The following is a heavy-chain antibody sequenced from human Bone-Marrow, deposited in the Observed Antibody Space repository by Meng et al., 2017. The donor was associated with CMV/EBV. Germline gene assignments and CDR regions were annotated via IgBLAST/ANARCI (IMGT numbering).Heavy chain of an antibody. V-gene: IGHV1-8*01. J-gene: IGHJ5*02. D-gene: IGHD3-22*01. Sequence: ASVKVSCKASGYTFTSYDINWVRQATGQGLEWMGWMNPNSGNTGYAQKFQGRVTITTDESTSTAYMELSSLRSEDTAVYYCARDRAHYYDSSGYYSDGNWFDPWGQGTLVTVSS. CDR2: MNPNSGNT. CDR1: GYTFTSYD. CDR3: ARDRAHYYDSSGYYSDGNWFDP.